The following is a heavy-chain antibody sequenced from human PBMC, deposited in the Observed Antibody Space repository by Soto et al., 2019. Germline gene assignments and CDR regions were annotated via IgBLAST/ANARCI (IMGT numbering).Heavy chain of an antibody. J-gene: IGHJ5*02. V-gene: IGHV1-3*01. Sequence: QVHLVQSGAEVKKPGASVKVSCKSSVYICMTYAIHWVRQAPGQGFEWIGWIHAGAGKTKYQQSLQGRVTITRDTAARTVYMELSGLTSEDTAVYYCARVPRYTADMVEVPAVMYEEWFDTWGQGTLVTVSS. CDR3: ARVPRYTADMVEVPAVMYEEWFDT. CDR1: VYICMTYA. D-gene: IGHD2-8*02. CDR2: IHAGAGKT.